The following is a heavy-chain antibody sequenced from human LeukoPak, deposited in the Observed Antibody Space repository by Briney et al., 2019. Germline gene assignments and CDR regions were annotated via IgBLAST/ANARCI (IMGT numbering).Heavy chain of an antibody. D-gene: IGHD1-26*01. CDR2: IKYDGGET. Sequence: GGSLRLSCAASGFSFSDYWMAWARQVPGKGLAWVANIKYDGGETYYVDSVEGRFTISRDNAQNSLFLQMSSLRDEDTAVYYCARVRSGARGDFWGQGTLVTASS. CDR1: GFSFSDYW. J-gene: IGHJ4*02. V-gene: IGHV3-7*01. CDR3: ARVRSGARGDF.